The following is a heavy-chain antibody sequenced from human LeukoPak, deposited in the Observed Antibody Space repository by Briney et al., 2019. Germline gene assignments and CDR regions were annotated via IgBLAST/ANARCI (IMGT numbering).Heavy chain of an antibody. D-gene: IGHD6-13*01. CDR1: GGSISSGGYY. Sequence: SQTLSLTCTVSGGSISSGGYYWSWIRQHPGKGLEWIGYIYYSGSTYYNPSLKSRVTISVDTSKNQSSLKLSSVTAADTAVYYCAREGSSWYGVRTFDYWGQGTLVTVSS. CDR2: IYYSGST. J-gene: IGHJ4*02. V-gene: IGHV4-31*03. CDR3: AREGSSWYGVRTFDY.